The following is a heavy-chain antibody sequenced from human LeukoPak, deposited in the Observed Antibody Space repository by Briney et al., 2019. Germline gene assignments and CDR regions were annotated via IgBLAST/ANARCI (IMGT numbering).Heavy chain of an antibody. D-gene: IGHD1-26*01. V-gene: IGHV3-15*01. CDR1: GFTFSSYW. CDR2: IKSKTAGGTT. Sequence: GGSLRLSCAASGFTFSSYWMSWVRQAPGKGLEWVGRIKSKTAGGTTDYAAPVKGRFTISRDDSKNTLYLEMNNLKTEDTAVYYCTTGESMVGTTIHVRWADWGQGTLVTVST. J-gene: IGHJ4*02. CDR3: TTGESMVGTTIHVRWAD.